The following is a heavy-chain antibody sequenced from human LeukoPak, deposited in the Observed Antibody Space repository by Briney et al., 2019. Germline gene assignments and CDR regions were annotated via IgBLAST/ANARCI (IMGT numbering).Heavy chain of an antibody. D-gene: IGHD3-22*01. CDR2: IRSKANSYAT. Sequence: PGGSLRLSCAASGFTFSGSAIHWVRQASGKGLEWVGRIRSKANSYATAYAASVKGRFTISRDDSKNTAYLQMNSLKTEDTAVYYCTRAHYDSSGYHLNWGQGTLVTVSS. J-gene: IGHJ4*02. V-gene: IGHV3-73*01. CDR3: TRAHYDSSGYHLN. CDR1: GFTFSGSA.